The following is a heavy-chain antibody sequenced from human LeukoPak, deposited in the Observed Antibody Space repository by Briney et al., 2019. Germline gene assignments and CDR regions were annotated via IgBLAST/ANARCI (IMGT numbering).Heavy chain of an antibody. J-gene: IGHJ4*02. D-gene: IGHD5-18*01. CDR1: GYTFTAYY. CDR3: ASDDSFQFDS. Sequence: ASVKVSCKASGYTFTAYYMHWVRQAPGQGLEWMGWINPNTGGTNYAQKFQGRVTMTRATSISTAYMELSSLTSDDTAVYYCASDDSFQFDSWGQGTLVTVSS. V-gene: IGHV1-2*02. CDR2: INPNTGGT.